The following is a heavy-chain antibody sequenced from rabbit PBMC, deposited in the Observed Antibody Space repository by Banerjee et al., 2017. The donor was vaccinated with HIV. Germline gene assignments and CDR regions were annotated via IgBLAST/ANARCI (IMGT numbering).Heavy chain of an antibody. Sequence: QEQMEESGGGLVKPEGSLTLTCKASGFDLSTYYFMCWVRQAPGKGLEWIACIDTGSRGYTWYASWAKGRFTISKTSSTTVTLQMTSLTAADTATYFCARFGYFSVSGYMVKPLWGPGTLVTVS. CDR1: GFDLSTYYF. D-gene: IGHD1-1*01. J-gene: IGHJ4*01. CDR3: ARFGYFSVSGYMVKPL. CDR2: IDTGSRGYT. V-gene: IGHV1S45*01.